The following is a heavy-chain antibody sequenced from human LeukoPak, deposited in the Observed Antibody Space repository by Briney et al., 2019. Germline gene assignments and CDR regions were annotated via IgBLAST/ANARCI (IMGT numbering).Heavy chain of an antibody. V-gene: IGHV3-20*04. CDR3: ARAPAYSGSYYYVY. Sequence: HGGSLRLSCAASGFTFDDYGMSWVRQAPGKGLEWVSGINWNGGSTGYADSVKGRFTISRDNAKNSLYLQMNSLRAEDTALYYCARAPAYSGSYYYVYWGQGTLVTVSS. D-gene: IGHD1-26*01. J-gene: IGHJ4*02. CDR2: INWNGGST. CDR1: GFTFDDYG.